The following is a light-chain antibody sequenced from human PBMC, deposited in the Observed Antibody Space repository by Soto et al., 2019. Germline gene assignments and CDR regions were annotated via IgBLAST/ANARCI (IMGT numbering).Light chain of an antibody. CDR2: GNS. CDR1: SSNIGAGYD. J-gene: IGLJ2*01. V-gene: IGLV1-40*01. CDR3: QSYDSSLSGVV. Sequence: QSVLTQPPSVSGAPGQRVTISCTGSSSNIGAGYDVHWYQQLPGTAPKLLIYGNSNRPSGVPDRFSGSKSGTSASLAITGLHAEDEADYDCQSYDSSLSGVVFGGGTKLTVL.